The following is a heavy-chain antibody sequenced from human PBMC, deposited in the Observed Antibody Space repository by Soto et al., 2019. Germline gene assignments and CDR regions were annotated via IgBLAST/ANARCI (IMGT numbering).Heavy chain of an antibody. J-gene: IGHJ5*02. Sequence: GESLKISCAGSGFTFGDSYMSWIRQAPGKGLEWLSYISPGSRYPAYADSVKGRFTISRDNAKRSLYLQMMSLTAEDTAIYYCVRGGGRGGFDPWGQGTLVTVSS. CDR1: GFTFGDSY. CDR2: ISPGSRYP. D-gene: IGHD2-15*01. CDR3: VRGGGRGGFDP. V-gene: IGHV3-11*06.